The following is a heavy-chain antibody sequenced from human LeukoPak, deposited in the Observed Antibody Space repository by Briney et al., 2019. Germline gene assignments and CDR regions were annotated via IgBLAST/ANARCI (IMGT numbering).Heavy chain of an antibody. V-gene: IGHV3-7*01. Sequence: PGGSLRLSCAASGFTFTTYWMGWVRQAPGKGLEWVANIKQDGSEKYYVDSVKGRFTISRDNAKNSLSLQMNSLRAEDTAVYYCARPLYYYGSGSYVDAFDIWGQGTMVTVSS. CDR1: GFTFTTYW. CDR3: ARPLYYYGSGSYVDAFDI. D-gene: IGHD3-10*01. CDR2: IKQDGSEK. J-gene: IGHJ3*02.